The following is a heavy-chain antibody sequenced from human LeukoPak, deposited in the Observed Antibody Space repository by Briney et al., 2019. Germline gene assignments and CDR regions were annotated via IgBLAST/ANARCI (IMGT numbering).Heavy chain of an antibody. CDR1: GFTFSSYW. CDR2: INNDATNT. V-gene: IGHV3-74*01. CDR3: ATDVG. J-gene: IGHJ4*02. D-gene: IGHD3-10*01. Sequence: GGSLRLSCAASGFTFSSYWMYWVRQAPGKGLVWVSLINNDATNTNYADSVKGRFTISRDNARNTLYLQMNSLRAEGTAVYYCATDVGWGQGTLITVSS.